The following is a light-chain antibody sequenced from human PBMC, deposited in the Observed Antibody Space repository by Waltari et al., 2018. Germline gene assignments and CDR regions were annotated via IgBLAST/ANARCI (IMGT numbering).Light chain of an antibody. CDR2: GAS. CDR3: QKYDRLPAT. V-gene: IGKV3-20*01. Sequence: IVLTQSPGTLSLSPGERGTPSCRASQSVSRFLAWYQQKPGQAPRLLIYGASTRATGIPDRFSGSGSGTDFSLTISRLEPEDFAVYYCQKYDRLPATFGQGTKVEIK. J-gene: IGKJ1*01. CDR1: QSVSRF.